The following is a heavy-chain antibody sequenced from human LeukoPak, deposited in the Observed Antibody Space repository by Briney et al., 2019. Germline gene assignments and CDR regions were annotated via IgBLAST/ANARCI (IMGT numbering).Heavy chain of an antibody. Sequence: PGGSLRLSCAASGFTFSDHWMSWVRQAPGKGPEWVASIKQDGRERYYVDSVKGRFTISRDNAKDSLYLQMNSLRAEDTAVYYCARAGWWGQGTLVTVFS. V-gene: IGHV3-7*01. CDR2: IKQDGRER. J-gene: IGHJ4*02. CDR3: ARAGW. D-gene: IGHD6-19*01. CDR1: GFTFSDHW.